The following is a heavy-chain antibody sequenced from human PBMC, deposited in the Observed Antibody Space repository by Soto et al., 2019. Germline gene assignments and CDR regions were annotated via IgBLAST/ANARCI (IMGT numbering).Heavy chain of an antibody. D-gene: IGHD3-3*01. Sequence: GGSLRLSCTASGFTFGDYAMSWVRQAPGKGLEWLGFIRSKAYGGTTEYVASVKGRFTISRDDSKSIDYLQMNSLKTEDTAVYYCTRGGELRFLEWLLYRAFDIWGQGTMVTVSS. CDR1: GFTFGDYA. CDR2: IRSKAYGGTT. J-gene: IGHJ3*02. CDR3: TRGGELRFLEWLLYRAFDI. V-gene: IGHV3-49*04.